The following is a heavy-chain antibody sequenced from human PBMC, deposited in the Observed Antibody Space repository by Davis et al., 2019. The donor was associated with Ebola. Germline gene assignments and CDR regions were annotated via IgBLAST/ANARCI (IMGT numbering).Heavy chain of an antibody. V-gene: IGHV1-2*05. D-gene: IGHD1-20*01. J-gene: IGHJ4*02. Sequence: ASVKVSCKASGYTFTNYYMHWVRQAPGQGLEWMGMINPNDGRTIYAQKFQGRVTMTRDTSISTAYMELSRLRSDDTVVYYCARGRYNWNGELDYWGQGTLVTVSS. CDR3: ARGRYNWNGELDY. CDR1: GYTFTNYY. CDR2: INPNDGRT.